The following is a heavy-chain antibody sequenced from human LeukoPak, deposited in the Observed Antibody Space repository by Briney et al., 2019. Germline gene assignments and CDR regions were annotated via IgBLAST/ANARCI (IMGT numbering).Heavy chain of an antibody. D-gene: IGHD1-26*01. Sequence: SSETLSLTCTVSGGSISTYYWSWIRQPPGKGLEWIGYIYYTGSTSYNPSLKSRVTISLDASKNQFSLELNSATPADTAVYYCARGGNYWPQWWFDPWGRGTLVSVSS. CDR2: IYYTGST. J-gene: IGHJ5*02. V-gene: IGHV4-59*01. CDR3: ARGGNYWPQWWFDP. CDR1: GGSISTYY.